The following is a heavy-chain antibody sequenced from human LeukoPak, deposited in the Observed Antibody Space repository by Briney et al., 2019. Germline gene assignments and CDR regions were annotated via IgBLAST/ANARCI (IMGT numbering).Heavy chain of an antibody. Sequence: SVKVSCKASGGTFNSYAISWVRQAHGQGLEWMGTIITIFGTANYAQKFQGRVTITTDESTSTAYMELSSLRSEDTAVYYCARREAAAGTVNWFDPWGQGTLVTVSS. CDR3: ARREAAAGTVNWFDP. D-gene: IGHD6-13*01. V-gene: IGHV1-69*05. CDR1: GGTFNSYA. J-gene: IGHJ5*02. CDR2: IITIFGTA.